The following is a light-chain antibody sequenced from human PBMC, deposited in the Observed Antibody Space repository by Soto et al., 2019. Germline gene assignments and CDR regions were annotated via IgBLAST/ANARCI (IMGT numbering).Light chain of an antibody. CDR3: QQYDTWPRT. V-gene: IGKV1-5*01. Sequence: DIPMTQSPSTMSASPGDRVTITCRASQSISSWLAWYQQKPGKAPKLLIYDASSLESGVPSRFSGSGSGTEFTLTISSLQSDDFGVYYCQQYDTWPRTFGQGTKVDI. J-gene: IGKJ1*01. CDR2: DAS. CDR1: QSISSW.